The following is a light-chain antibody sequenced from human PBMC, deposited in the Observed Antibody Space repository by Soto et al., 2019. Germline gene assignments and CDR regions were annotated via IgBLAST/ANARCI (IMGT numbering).Light chain of an antibody. Sequence: EILMTQSPATLSVSPGERATLSCRASQSVSSNLAWYQQKPGQAPRLLIYGASTRATGIPARFSGSGSGTEFTLTISSLQSEDFAVYYCQQSHSWPPGYTFGQGNKLEIK. V-gene: IGKV3-15*01. CDR1: QSVSSN. CDR3: QQSHSWPPGYT. CDR2: GAS. J-gene: IGKJ2*01.